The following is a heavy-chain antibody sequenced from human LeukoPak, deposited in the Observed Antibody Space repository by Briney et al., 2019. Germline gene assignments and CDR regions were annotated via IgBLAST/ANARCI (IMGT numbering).Heavy chain of an antibody. V-gene: IGHV3-9*01. D-gene: IGHD4-23*01. CDR2: ISWNSGSI. CDR3: AKDDSYGGNSNFDY. J-gene: IGHJ4*02. Sequence: GGSLGLSCAASGFTFDDYAMHWVRQAPGKGLEWVSGISWNSGSIDYADSVKGRFTISRDNAKNSLYLQMNSLRAEDSALYYCAKDDSYGGNSNFDYWGRGTLVTVSS. CDR1: GFTFDDYA.